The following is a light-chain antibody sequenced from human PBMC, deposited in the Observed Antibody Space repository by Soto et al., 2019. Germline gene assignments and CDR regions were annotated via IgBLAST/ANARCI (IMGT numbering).Light chain of an antibody. CDR1: QSFSSHF. V-gene: IGKV3-20*01. J-gene: IGKJ1*01. Sequence: IVLTQSPGTLSLSPGDRATLSCRASQSFSSHFLAWYQQKPGQAPRLLIHGTSSRATGIPDRLSGSGSGTDFTLTINSLEPEDFAVYYCQHFGSSLRTFGQGTKVDIK. CDR3: QHFGSSLRT. CDR2: GTS.